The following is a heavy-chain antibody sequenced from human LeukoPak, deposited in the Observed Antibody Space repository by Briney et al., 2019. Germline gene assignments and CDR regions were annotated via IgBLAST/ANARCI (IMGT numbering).Heavy chain of an antibody. V-gene: IGHV1-69*13. J-gene: IGHJ3*02. CDR1: GGTFSSYA. Sequence: SVKVSCKASGGTFSSYAISWVRQAPGQGLEWMGGIIPIFGTANYAQKLQGRVTITADESTSTAYMELSSLRSEDTAVYYCARSGKDYYGSGSYYNHAFDIWGQGTMVTVSS. CDR2: IIPIFGTA. CDR3: ARSGKDYYGSGSYYNHAFDI. D-gene: IGHD3-10*01.